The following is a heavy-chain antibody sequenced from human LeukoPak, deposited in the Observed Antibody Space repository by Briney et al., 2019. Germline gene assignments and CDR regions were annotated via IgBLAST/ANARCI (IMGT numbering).Heavy chain of an antibody. CDR3: AIPAKGAYFYYYMDV. CDR2: ISTYNGNT. CDR1: SYRSPNYG. Sequence: GASVKVSCKASSYRSPNYGITWVRQAPGHGLEWMGWISTYNGNTQYAQNLQGRVTLTTDSSTNTVYMELRSLTSGDTAVYYCAIPAKGAYFYYYMDVWGEGTSVTVSS. J-gene: IGHJ6*03. V-gene: IGHV1-18*01.